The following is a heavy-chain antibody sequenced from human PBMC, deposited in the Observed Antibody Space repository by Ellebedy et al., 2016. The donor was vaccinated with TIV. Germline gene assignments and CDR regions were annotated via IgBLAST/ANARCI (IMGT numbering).Heavy chain of an antibody. CDR1: GYSFTSYW. CDR3: ARQKKYSSGWYIDY. CDR2: IFPGDSDT. D-gene: IGHD6-19*01. Sequence: GESLKISCKGSGYSFTSYWIGWVRQMPGKGLEWMGIIFPGDSDTRYSPSFQGQVTISADRSISTAYLQWNSLKASDSAMYYCARQKKYSSGWYIDYWGQGTLVTVSS. J-gene: IGHJ4*02. V-gene: IGHV5-51*01.